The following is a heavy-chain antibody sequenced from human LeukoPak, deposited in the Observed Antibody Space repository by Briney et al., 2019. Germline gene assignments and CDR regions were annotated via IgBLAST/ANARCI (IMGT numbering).Heavy chain of an antibody. CDR1: GSTFSSYA. D-gene: IGHD4-17*01. CDR3: VNLVDGDYVHNFDY. CDR2: ISSNGGTT. Sequence: GPLRLSCSASGSTFSSYAMHWVRQAPGKGLEYVSAISSNGGTTYYADSVKGRFTISRDNSKNTLYLQMSSLRAEDTAVYYCVNLVDGDYVHNFDYWGQGTLVTVSS. J-gene: IGHJ4*02. V-gene: IGHV3-64D*06.